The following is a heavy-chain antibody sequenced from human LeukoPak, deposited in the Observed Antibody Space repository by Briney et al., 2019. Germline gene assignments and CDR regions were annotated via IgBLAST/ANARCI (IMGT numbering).Heavy chain of an antibody. D-gene: IGHD4-23*01. CDR2: IIPIFGTA. CDR3: ARAADYGGNSGYYYYYYMDV. J-gene: IGHJ6*03. Sequence: GASVNVSCKASGGTFSSYGISWVRQAPGQGLEWMGGIIPIFGTANYAQKFQGRVTITADESTSTAYMELSSLRSEDTAVYYCARAADYGGNSGYYYYYYMDVWGKGTTVTVSS. CDR1: GGTFSSYG. V-gene: IGHV1-69*13.